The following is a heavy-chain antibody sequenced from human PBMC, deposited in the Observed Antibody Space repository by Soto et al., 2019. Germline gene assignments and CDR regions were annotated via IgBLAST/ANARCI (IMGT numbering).Heavy chain of an antibody. CDR1: GFSVSSNY. V-gene: IGHV3-53*01. J-gene: IGHJ6*02. D-gene: IGHD3-10*01. CDR3: ARDQSTQGRPGGYGMDV. CDR2: LYTSGSI. Sequence: EMQLVESGGGLIQPGGSLRLSCAVSGFSVSSNYMNWVRQAPGKGLEWVSVLYTSGSIFYADSVRGRFTISRDNSKNTLDLQMNSLGVDDTAVYYCARDQSTQGRPGGYGMDVWGQGTTVTVS.